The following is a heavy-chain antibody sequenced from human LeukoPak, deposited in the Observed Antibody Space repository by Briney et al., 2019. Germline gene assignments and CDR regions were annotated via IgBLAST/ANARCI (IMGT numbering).Heavy chain of an antibody. J-gene: IGHJ4*02. D-gene: IGHD3-22*01. CDR1: GGSISSGGYF. CDR3: ARAPYDSSGPFDY. Sequence: PSETLSLTCTVSGGSISSGGYFWSWICQHPGKGLEWIGFIYYSGSTYYNPSFKSRVTISVETSKNQFSLRLSSVTAADTAVYYCARAPYDSSGPFDYWGQGTLVTVSS. CDR2: IYYSGST. V-gene: IGHV4-31*03.